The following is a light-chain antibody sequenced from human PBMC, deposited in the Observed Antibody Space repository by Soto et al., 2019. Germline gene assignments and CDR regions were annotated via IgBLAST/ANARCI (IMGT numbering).Light chain of an antibody. J-gene: IGKJ5*01. V-gene: IGKV3-20*01. CDR2: GAS. Sequence: EIVMTQSPATLSVSPGEGATLSCRASQSVSSKLAWYQQKPGQAPRLLIYGASSRATGIPDRFSGSGSGTDFTLTISRLEPEDFAVYYCQQYGSSPWTFGQGTRLEIK. CDR1: QSVSSK. CDR3: QQYGSSPWT.